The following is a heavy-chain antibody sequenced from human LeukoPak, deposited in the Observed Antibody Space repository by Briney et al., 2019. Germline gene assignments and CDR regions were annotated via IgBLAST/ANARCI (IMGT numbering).Heavy chain of an antibody. V-gene: IGHV3-30*03. D-gene: IGHD6-19*01. CDR1: GFTFSSYG. CDR2: ISYDGSNK. J-gene: IGHJ1*01. CDR3: ARNLGGWYQPGYFQH. Sequence: PGGSLRLSCAASGFTFSSYGMHWVRQAPGKGLEWVAGISYDGSNKYYADSVKGRFTISRDNSKNTLYLQMNSLRAEDTAVYYCARNLGGWYQPGYFQHWGQGTLVTVSS.